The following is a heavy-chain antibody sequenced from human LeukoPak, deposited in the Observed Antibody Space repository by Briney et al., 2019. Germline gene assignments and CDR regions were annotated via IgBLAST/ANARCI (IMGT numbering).Heavy chain of an antibody. J-gene: IGHJ4*02. CDR3: ARDRHMQVVVPPHGHDY. V-gene: IGHV3-53*05. D-gene: IGHD2-15*01. Sequence: GGSLRLSCAASGFTVSSNYMSWVRQAPGKGLEGVSTVYSTGSTHDADSVRGRFTISRDNSKNTLSLQMNSLRPEDTAVYYCARDRHMQVVVPPHGHDYWGQGTLVTVSS. CDR1: GFTVSSNY. CDR2: VYSTGST.